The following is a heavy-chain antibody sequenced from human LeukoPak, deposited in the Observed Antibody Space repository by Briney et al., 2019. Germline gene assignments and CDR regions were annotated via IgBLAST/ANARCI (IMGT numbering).Heavy chain of an antibody. D-gene: IGHD6-19*01. CDR2: IYYSGST. CDR3: ARHARDSSGWTRDAFDI. V-gene: IGHV4-59*08. Sequence: PGGSLRPSCAASGFTVSSNYMSWIRQPPGKGLEWIGYIYYSGSTNYNPSLKSRVTISVDTSKNQFSLKLSSVTAADTAVYYCARHARDSSGWTRDAFDIWGQGTMVTVSS. J-gene: IGHJ3*02. CDR1: GFTVSSNY.